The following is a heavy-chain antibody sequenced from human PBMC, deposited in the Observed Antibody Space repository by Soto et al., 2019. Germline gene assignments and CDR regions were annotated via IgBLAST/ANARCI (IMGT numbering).Heavy chain of an antibody. CDR1: GFTFSSYW. J-gene: IGHJ5*02. Sequence: EVQLVESGGGLVQPGGSLRLSCAASGFTFSSYWMHWVRQAPGKGLVWFSRINSDGSSTSYANSVKGRFTISSDNAKNTLYLPMNSLRAADTAVYYCARANTVTTWFDPWGQGTRVTVSS. CDR2: INSDGSST. V-gene: IGHV3-74*01. D-gene: IGHD4-17*01. CDR3: ARANTVTTWFDP.